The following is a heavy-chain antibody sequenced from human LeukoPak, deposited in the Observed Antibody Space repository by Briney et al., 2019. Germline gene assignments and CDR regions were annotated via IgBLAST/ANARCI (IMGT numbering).Heavy chain of an antibody. CDR3: ASGIVGAVMEQH. D-gene: IGHD1-26*01. CDR1: GGSISSGSYY. CDR2: IYTSGST. J-gene: IGHJ1*01. V-gene: IGHV4-61*02. Sequence: SQTLSLTCTVSGGSISSGSYYWSWIRQPAGKGLEWIGRIYTSGSTNYNPSLKSRVTISIDTSKNQFSLKLSSVTAADTAVYYCASGIVGAVMEQHWGQGTLVTVSS.